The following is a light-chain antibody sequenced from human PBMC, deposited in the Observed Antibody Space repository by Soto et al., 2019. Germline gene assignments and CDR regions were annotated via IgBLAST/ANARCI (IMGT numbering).Light chain of an antibody. Sequence: DIVLTQSPGTLSLSPGERATLSCRASQSVKSNYLAWYQQKPGQAPRLLISDASIRATAIPDRFRGSGSGTDFTLTISRLEPEDSAVYYCQQYGSSRWTFGQGTKVEI. J-gene: IGKJ1*01. V-gene: IGKV3-20*01. CDR2: DAS. CDR1: QSVKSNY. CDR3: QQYGSSRWT.